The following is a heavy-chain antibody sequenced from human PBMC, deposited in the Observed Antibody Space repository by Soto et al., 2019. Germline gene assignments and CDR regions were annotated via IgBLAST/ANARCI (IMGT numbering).Heavy chain of an antibody. V-gene: IGHV1-3*04. D-gene: IGHD2-15*01. CDR3: ARFIGGAYGMDV. CDR1: GYTFTSHT. J-gene: IGHJ6*02. Sequence: ASVKVSCKASGYTFTSHTMHWVRQAPGQRLEWMGWINTANGDTKYSPKFQGRVTITRDTSASTAYMELSSLTSEDTTVYYCARFIGGAYGMDVWGPGTTVTVSS. CDR2: INTANGDT.